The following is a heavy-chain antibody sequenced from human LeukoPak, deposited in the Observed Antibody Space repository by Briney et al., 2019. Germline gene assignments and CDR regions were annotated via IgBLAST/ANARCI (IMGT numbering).Heavy chain of an antibody. Sequence: VKVSCKASGETFSSYTINWVRQAPGQGLEWMGGIIPVFGSAVYAQKFQGRVTITADESTTTAYMELSSLRSDDTAVYYCARDLNPVTTAVLHIWGQGTMLIVSS. CDR3: ARDLNPVTTAVLHI. CDR2: IIPVFGSA. D-gene: IGHD4-17*01. J-gene: IGHJ3*02. CDR1: GETFSSYT. V-gene: IGHV1-69*13.